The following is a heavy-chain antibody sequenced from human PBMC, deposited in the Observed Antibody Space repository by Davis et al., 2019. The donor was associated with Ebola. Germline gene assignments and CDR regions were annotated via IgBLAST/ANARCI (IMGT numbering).Heavy chain of an antibody. Sequence: PGGSLRLSCAASGFTFGDYWMTWVRQAPGKGLEWVAKIKFDGTDKYYPDSVKGRFTVSRDNAKNSVFLQISSLRAEDTAVYYCAKDSGWQMSPWGRGTQVTVSS. J-gene: IGHJ5*02. CDR3: AKDSGWQMSP. V-gene: IGHV3-7*01. CDR1: GFTFGDYW. CDR2: IKFDGTDK. D-gene: IGHD6-19*01.